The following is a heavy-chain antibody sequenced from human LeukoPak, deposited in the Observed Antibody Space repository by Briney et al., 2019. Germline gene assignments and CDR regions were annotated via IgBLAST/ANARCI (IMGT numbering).Heavy chain of an antibody. CDR2: IKQDGSEK. CDR3: ARVMVEDDFWSGYYYYYYYMDV. V-gene: IGHV3-7*01. CDR1: GFTFSSYW. D-gene: IGHD3-3*01. J-gene: IGHJ6*03. Sequence: GGSLRLSCAASGFTFSSYWMSWVRQAPGKGLEWVANIKQDGSEKYYVDSVKGRFTISRDNAKNSLYLQMNSLRAEDTAVYYRARVMVEDDFWSGYYYYYYYMDVWGKGTTVTVSS.